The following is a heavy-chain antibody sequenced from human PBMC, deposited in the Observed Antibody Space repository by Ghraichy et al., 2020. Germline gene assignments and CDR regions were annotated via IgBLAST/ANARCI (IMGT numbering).Heavy chain of an antibody. CDR2: IKRDGSEK. CDR1: GFTFSSYW. CDR3: ARGVESQLLLLGY. Sequence: GGSLRLSCAASGFTFSSYWMSWVRQAPGKGLEWVATIKRDGSEKYYVDSVKGRFTISRDNAKNSLYLQMNSLRGEDTAVYYCARGVESQLLLLGYWGQGTLVTVSS. D-gene: IGHD2-2*01. J-gene: IGHJ4*02. V-gene: IGHV3-7*01.